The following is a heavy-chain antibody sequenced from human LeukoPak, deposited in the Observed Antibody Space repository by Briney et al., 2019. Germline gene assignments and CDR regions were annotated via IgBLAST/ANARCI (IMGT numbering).Heavy chain of an antibody. CDR1: GYTFTSYG. CDR2: ISAYNGNT. CDR3: AKGPSLAAIQLKGEMNFDY. J-gene: IGHJ4*02. D-gene: IGHD5-18*01. V-gene: IGHV1-18*01. Sequence: ASVKVSCKASGYTFTSYGISWVRQAPGQGLEWMGWISAYNGNTNYAQKLQGRVTMTTDTSTSTADMELRSLRSDDTAVYCCAKGPSLAAIQLKGEMNFDYCGQGTLVTVSS.